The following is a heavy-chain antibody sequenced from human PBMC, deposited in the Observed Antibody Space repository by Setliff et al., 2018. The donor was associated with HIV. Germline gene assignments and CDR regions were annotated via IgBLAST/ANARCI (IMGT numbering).Heavy chain of an antibody. CDR1: GGSVSSTSNY. J-gene: IGHJ3*02. CDR2: IYYSGST. V-gene: IGHV4-39*07. D-gene: IGHD1-1*01. Sequence: SETLSLTCSVSGGSVSSTSNYWGWIRQPPGKGLEWIGSIYYSGSTYYNPSLKSRVTISVDTSKNQFSLKLSSVTAADTAVYYCARRGLDTTLVDAFDIWGQGTMVTVSS. CDR3: ARRGLDTTLVDAFDI.